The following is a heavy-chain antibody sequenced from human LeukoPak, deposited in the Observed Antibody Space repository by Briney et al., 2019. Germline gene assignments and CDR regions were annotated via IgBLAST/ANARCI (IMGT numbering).Heavy chain of an antibody. V-gene: IGHV3-33*01. CDR3: ARIFTYFFDSTGHIPPDY. CDR2: TWYDGSNK. CDR1: GFSFRSYA. D-gene: IGHD3-22*01. Sequence: QTGGSLRLSCAASGFSFRSYAMHWVRQAPGKGLEWVAVTWYDGSNKYYADSVRGRFTISRDNSENTLYLQMNSLRAEDTAVYFCARIFTYFFDSTGHIPPDYWGQGTLVTVSS. J-gene: IGHJ4*02.